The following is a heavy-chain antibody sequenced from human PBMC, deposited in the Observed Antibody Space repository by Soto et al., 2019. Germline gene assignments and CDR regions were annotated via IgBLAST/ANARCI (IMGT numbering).Heavy chain of an antibody. Sequence: LRLSCAASGFTFNIYALHWVRQAPGKGLEWVAVISFDGTKKYYSDSVKGRFTISRDNLKNTLYLQMNNLRVEDAALYFCAREDDYGYRYINYGLDVWGQGTTVTVSS. D-gene: IGHD4-17*01. CDR3: AREDDYGYRYINYGLDV. V-gene: IGHV3-30-3*01. CDR2: ISFDGTKK. CDR1: GFTFNIYA. J-gene: IGHJ6*02.